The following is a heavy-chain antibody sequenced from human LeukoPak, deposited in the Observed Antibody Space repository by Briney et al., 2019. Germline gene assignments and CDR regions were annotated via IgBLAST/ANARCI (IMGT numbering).Heavy chain of an antibody. Sequence: PGGSLRLSCAASGFTFSSYAMSWVRQAPGKGLEWVSAISGSGGSTYSADSVKGRFTISRDNSKNTLYLQMNSLRAEDTGVYYCAKRQYYDFWSGSIGMDVWGQGTTVTVSS. J-gene: IGHJ6*02. CDR3: AKRQYYDFWSGSIGMDV. CDR1: GFTFSSYA. V-gene: IGHV3-23*01. CDR2: ISGSGGST. D-gene: IGHD3-3*01.